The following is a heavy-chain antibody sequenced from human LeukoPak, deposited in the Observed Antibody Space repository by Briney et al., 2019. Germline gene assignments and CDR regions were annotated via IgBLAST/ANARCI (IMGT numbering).Heavy chain of an antibody. J-gene: IGHJ3*02. V-gene: IGHV3-48*03. CDR1: GFTFSSYE. D-gene: IGHD3-3*01. CDR2: ISSSAGTI. CDR3: VRIFSRAPTGHAFDI. Sequence: GGSLRLSCAASGFTFSSYEMNWVRQAPGKGLEWLSYISSSAGTIYYADSVKGRFTISRDNAKNSLYLQMNSLRAEDSAVYYCVRIFSRAPTGHAFDIWGQGTMVTVSS.